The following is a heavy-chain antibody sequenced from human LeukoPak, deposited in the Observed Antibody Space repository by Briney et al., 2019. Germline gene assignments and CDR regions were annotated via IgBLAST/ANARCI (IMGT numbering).Heavy chain of an antibody. CDR2: ISSSTNYI. CDR1: GFTFSSYS. V-gene: IGHV3-21*01. J-gene: IGHJ4*02. D-gene: IGHD3-10*01. CDR3: ARDGMVRGVTTLFYFDY. Sequence: PGGSLRLSCAASGFTFSSYSMNWVRQAPGKGLEWVSSISSSTNYIYYTDSVRGRFTISRDNAKNSLYLQMNSLRAEDTAVYYCARDGMVRGVTTLFYFDYWGQGTLVTVSS.